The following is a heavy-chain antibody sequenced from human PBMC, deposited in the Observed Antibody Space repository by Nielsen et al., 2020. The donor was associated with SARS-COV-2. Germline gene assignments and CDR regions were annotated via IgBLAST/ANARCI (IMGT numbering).Heavy chain of an antibody. D-gene: IGHD2-21*01. CDR3: ARKALIGAHFDS. V-gene: IGHV2-70*11. CDR2: IDWDDDK. J-gene: IGHJ4*01. CDR1: GFSLSTRGMC. Sequence: SGPTLVKPPQTLTLTCTFAGFSLSTRGMCVTWVRQPPGKALEWLARIDWDDDKYYNRSLKSRLTISKDTSKNQVVLTVTNVAPVDTATYYCARKALIGAHFDSWGQGTLVTVSS.